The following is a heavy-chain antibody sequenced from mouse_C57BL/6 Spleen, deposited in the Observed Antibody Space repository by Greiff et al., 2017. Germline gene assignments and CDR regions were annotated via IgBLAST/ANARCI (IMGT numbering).Heavy chain of an antibody. D-gene: IGHD2-3*01. CDR2: IDPSDSET. J-gene: IGHJ2*01. CDR3: ARIPLYEDGYPYYFDY. V-gene: IGHV1-52*01. Sequence: QVQLQQPGAELVRPGSSVKLSCKASGYTFTSYWMHWVKPRPIQGLEWIGNIDPSDSETHYNQKFKDKATLTVAKSSSTAYMQLSSLTSEDSAVYYCARIPLYEDGYPYYFDYWGQGTTLTVSS. CDR1: GYTFTSYW.